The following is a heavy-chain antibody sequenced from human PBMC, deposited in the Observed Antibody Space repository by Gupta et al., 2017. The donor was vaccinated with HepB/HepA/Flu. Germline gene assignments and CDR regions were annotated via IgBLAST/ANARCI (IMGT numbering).Heavy chain of an antibody. V-gene: IGHV4-39*01. CDR1: GGPLSSSSSF. J-gene: IGHJ6*03. CDR3: VRQVYYYYYMDV. Sequence: QLQLQVSGPGLVKPSETLSLTCTVSGGPLSSSSSFLGWIRQPPGKGLEGIGSIYYSGSTYYNPSLKSRVTISVDTTMTQFSLKLNSVSAADTAVYYCVRQVYYYYYMDVWGKGTTVNVSS. CDR2: IYYSGST.